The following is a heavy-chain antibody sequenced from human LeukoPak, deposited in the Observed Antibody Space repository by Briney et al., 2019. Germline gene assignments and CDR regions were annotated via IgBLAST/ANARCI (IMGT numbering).Heavy chain of an antibody. V-gene: IGHV3-30*02. CDR2: IRYDGSNK. Sequence: PGGSLRLSCAASGFTFSSYGMHWVRQAPGKGLEWVAFIRYDGSNKYYADSVKGRFTISRDNSKNTLYLQMNSLRAEDTAVYYCANSKVAARPRPYFDYWGQGTLVTVSS. J-gene: IGHJ4*02. CDR3: ANSKVAARPRPYFDY. D-gene: IGHD6-6*01. CDR1: GFTFSSYG.